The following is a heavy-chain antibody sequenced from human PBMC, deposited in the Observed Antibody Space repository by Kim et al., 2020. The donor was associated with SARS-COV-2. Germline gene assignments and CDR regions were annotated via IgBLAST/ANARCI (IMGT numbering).Heavy chain of an antibody. CDR2: VIQDGSGT. J-gene: IGHJ3*02. CDR3: ARDKRYSGSPTFDI. CDR1: GFTFTDYW. V-gene: IGHV3-74*01. D-gene: IGHD1-26*01. Sequence: GGSLRLSCAASGFTFTDYWMHWFRQAPGKGLVWVSRVIQDGSGTAYADSVKGRFTISRDNAKNTVYLQLNNLRAEDTAVYYCARDKRYSGSPTFDIWGQGTMVTVSS.